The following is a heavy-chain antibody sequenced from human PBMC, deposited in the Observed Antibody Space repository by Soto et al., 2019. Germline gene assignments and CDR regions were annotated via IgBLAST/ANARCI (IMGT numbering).Heavy chain of an antibody. CDR2: IIPILGIA. V-gene: IGHV1-69*02. CDR3: ARGYDSSWTVRFGYYYYGMDV. D-gene: IGHD6-13*01. Sequence: QVQLVQSGAEVKKPGSSVKVSCKASGGTFSSYTISWVRQAPGQGLEWMGRIIPILGIANYAQKFQGRVTITADKSTSTAYMELSSLRSEDTAVYYCARGYDSSWTVRFGYYYYGMDVWGQGTTVTVSS. J-gene: IGHJ6*02. CDR1: GGTFSSYT.